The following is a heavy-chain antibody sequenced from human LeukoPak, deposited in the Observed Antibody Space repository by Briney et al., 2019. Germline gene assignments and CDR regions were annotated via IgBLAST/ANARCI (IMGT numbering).Heavy chain of an antibody. CDR3: TSPYFDY. V-gene: IGHV4-38-2*01. CDR1: GYSISSGYY. J-gene: IGHJ4*02. Sequence: SETLSLTCAVSGYSISSGYYWGWIRQPPGKGLEWIGSIYHSGSTYYNPSLKSRVTISVDTSKNQFSLKLSSVTAADTAVYYCTSPYFDYWGQGTLVTVSS. CDR2: IYHSGST.